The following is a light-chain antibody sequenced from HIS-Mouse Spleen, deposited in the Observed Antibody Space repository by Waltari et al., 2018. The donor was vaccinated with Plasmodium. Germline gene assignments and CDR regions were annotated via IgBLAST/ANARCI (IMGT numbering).Light chain of an antibody. CDR2: EDS. CDR1: ALPQKY. Sequence: SYELTQPPSVSVSPGQTARITCSGDALPQKYAYWYQQKSGQAPVLVIYEDSKRPSGIPERFSGSSSGTMATLTISGGQVEDEADYYCYSTDSSGNHRVFGGGTKLTVL. CDR3: YSTDSSGNHRV. J-gene: IGLJ3*02. V-gene: IGLV3-10*01.